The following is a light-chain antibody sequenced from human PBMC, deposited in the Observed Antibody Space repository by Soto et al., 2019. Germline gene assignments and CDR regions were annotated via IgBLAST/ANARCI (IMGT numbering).Light chain of an antibody. J-gene: IGKJ5*01. CDR3: QQSYGTPIT. CDR2: KTS. V-gene: IGKV1-39*01. Sequence: IQMTQSTSSLSASVGYRVTIICRAGQTVTDYLNWYQHKPGKAPKLLIHKTSTLESGVPSRFSGSGYGTEFTLSINSLQTDDFATYYCQQSYGTPITFGQGTRLEIK. CDR1: QTVTDY.